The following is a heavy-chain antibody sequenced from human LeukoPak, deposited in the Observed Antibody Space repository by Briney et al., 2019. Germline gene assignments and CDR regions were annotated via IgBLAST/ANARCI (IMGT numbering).Heavy chain of an antibody. Sequence: GGPLRLSCAASGFTLSNSWMSWVRQAPGKGLEWVAIINQDGSEKYYVDSVKGRFTISRDNAKNSLYVQMNSLRVEDTAVYYCVAGSGWGWGQGTLVTVSS. CDR2: INQDGSEK. CDR3: VAGSGWG. V-gene: IGHV3-7*01. J-gene: IGHJ4*02. D-gene: IGHD6-19*01. CDR1: GFTLSNSW.